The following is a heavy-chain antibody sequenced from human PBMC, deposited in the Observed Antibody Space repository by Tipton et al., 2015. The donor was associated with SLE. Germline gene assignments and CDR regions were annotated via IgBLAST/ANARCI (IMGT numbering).Heavy chain of an antibody. Sequence: TLSLTCSVSGDSISSSSYYRGWIRQPPEKGLEWIGSINYSGSTYYNPSLKSRVTMSIDTSKNQFFLKLTSVTAADTAVYYCARHFGGSGRYYQRNFGNWGQGTLVTVSS. V-gene: IGHV4-39*01. CDR3: ARHFGGSGRYYQRNFGN. D-gene: IGHD3-10*01. J-gene: IGHJ4*02. CDR2: INYSGST. CDR1: GDSISSSSYY.